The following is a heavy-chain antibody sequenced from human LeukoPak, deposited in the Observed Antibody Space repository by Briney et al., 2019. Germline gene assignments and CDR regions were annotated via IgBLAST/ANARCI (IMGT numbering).Heavy chain of an antibody. CDR3: ASGPYPAAGTDHQFDY. V-gene: IGHV4-59*01. J-gene: IGHJ4*02. D-gene: IGHD6-13*01. CDR1: GASISSYY. CDR2: VYHSGIT. Sequence: SETLSLTCTVSGASISSYYWSWLRQPPAKGLEWIGYVYHSGITHYNPSLKSRVTISVDTSKNQFSLKLTSVTAADTAVYYCASGPYPAAGTDHQFDYWGQGTLVTVFS.